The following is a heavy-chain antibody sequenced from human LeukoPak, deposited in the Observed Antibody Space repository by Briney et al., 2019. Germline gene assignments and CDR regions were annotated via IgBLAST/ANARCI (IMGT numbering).Heavy chain of an antibody. CDR3: ARERGYSYGPGDY. Sequence: GGSLRLSCAASGFTFRSYSMNWVRQAPGKGLEWVSYISSSSSTIYYADSVKGRFTISRDNAKNSLYLQMNSLRAEDTAVYYCARERGYSYGPGDYWGQGTLVTVSS. CDR1: GFTFRSYS. CDR2: ISSSSSTI. V-gene: IGHV3-48*01. D-gene: IGHD5-18*01. J-gene: IGHJ4*02.